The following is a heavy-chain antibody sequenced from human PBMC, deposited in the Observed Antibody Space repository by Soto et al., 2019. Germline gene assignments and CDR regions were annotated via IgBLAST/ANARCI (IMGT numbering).Heavy chain of an antibody. CDR3: ARGALVATTEFDY. CDR2: IIPILGIA. CDR1: GGTFSSYT. D-gene: IGHD5-12*01. Sequence: SVKVSCKASGGTFSSYTISWVRQAPGQGLEWMGRIIPILGIANYAQKFQGRVTITADKSTSTAYMELSSLRSEDTAVYYCARGALVATTEFDYWGQGTLVTVSS. J-gene: IGHJ4*02. V-gene: IGHV1-69*02.